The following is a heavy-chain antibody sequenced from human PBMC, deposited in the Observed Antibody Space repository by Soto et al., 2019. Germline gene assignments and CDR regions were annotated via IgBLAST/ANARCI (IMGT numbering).Heavy chain of an antibody. J-gene: IGHJ4*02. Sequence: SETLSLTCAVYGGSFSGYYWSWIRQPPGKGLEWIGEINHSGSTNYNPSLKSRVTISVDTSKNQFSLKLSSVTAADTAVYYCARVTVTIDYWGQGTLVPVAS. CDR1: GGSFSGYY. V-gene: IGHV4-34*01. CDR2: INHSGST. CDR3: ARVTVTIDY. D-gene: IGHD4-17*01.